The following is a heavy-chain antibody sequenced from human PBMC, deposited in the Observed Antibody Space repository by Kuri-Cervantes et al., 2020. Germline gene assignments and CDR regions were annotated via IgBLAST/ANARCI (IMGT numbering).Heavy chain of an antibody. CDR3: TRTPETIFGVVIIFGYFDY. CDR2: IRSKAYGGTT. D-gene: IGHD3-3*01. J-gene: IGHJ4*02. CDR1: GFTFSNSD. V-gene: IGHV3-49*04. Sequence: GESLKISCAASGFTFSNSDMSWVRQAPGKGLEWVGFIRSKAYGGTTEYAASVKGRFTISRDDSKSIAYLQMNSLKTEDTAVYYCTRTPETIFGVVIIFGYFDYWGQGTLVTVSS.